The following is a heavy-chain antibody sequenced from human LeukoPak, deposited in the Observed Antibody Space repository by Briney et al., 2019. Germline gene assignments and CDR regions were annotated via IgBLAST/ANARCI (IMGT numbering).Heavy chain of an antibody. CDR2: IWYGGSNK. D-gene: IGHD3-10*01. CDR3: AKARTRAGTGRDAFDI. V-gene: IGHV3-30*02. J-gene: IGHJ3*02. Sequence: PGGSLRLSCAASGFTFSSYGMHWVRQAPGKGLGWVAVIWYGGSNKYYADSVKGRFTISRDNSKNTLYLQMNSLRAEDTAVYYCAKARTRAGTGRDAFDIWGQGTMVTVSS. CDR1: GFTFSSYG.